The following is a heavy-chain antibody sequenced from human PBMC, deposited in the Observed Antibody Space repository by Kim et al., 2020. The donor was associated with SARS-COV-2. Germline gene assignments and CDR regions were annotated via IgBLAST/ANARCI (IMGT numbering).Heavy chain of an antibody. CDR3: TTEYYYDSSGPPYYYYGMDV. CDR2: IKSKTDGGTT. CDR1: GFTFSNAW. J-gene: IGHJ6*02. V-gene: IGHV3-15*01. D-gene: IGHD3-22*01. Sequence: GGSLRLSCAASGFTFSNAWMSWVRQAPGKGLEWVGRIKSKTDGGTTDYAAPVTGRFTIPRDDSKNTLYPQMNSLKTEDTAVYYCTTEYYYDSSGPPYYYYGMDVWGQGTTVTVSS.